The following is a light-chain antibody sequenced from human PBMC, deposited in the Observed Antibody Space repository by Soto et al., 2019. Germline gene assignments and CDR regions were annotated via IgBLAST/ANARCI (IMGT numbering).Light chain of an antibody. CDR1: SSDVGGYNY. CDR3: NSYGSTSTRYV. CDR2: EVS. Sequence: QSALTQPASVSGSPGQSITISCTGTSSDVGGYNYVSWYQQHPGKAPKLMIYEVSNRPSGVSNRFSGSQSGNTASLTISGLQAEDEADYFTNSYGSTSTRYVFGTGTKVTVL. V-gene: IGLV2-14*01. J-gene: IGLJ1*01.